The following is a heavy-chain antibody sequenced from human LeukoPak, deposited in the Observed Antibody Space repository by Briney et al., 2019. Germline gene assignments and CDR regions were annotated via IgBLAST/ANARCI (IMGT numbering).Heavy chain of an antibody. CDR3: ARWDCSSTSCKVFFDY. CDR1: GGTFSSYA. CDR2: IIPIFGTA. J-gene: IGHJ4*02. Sequence: SVKVSCKASGGTFSSYAISWVRQAPGQGLEWMGRIIPIFGTANYAQKFQGRVTIATDESTSTAYMELSSLRSDDTAVYYCARWDCSSTSCKVFFDYWGQGTLVTVSS. V-gene: IGHV1-69*05. D-gene: IGHD2-2*01.